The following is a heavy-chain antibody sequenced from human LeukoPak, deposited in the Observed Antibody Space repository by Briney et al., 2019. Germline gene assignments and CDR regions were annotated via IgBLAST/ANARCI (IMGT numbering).Heavy chain of an antibody. CDR2: IYRGGST. CDR3: ARIPTEDDWYFDL. CDR1: GFTVSDYY. Sequence: GGSLRLSCSASGFTVSDYYMTWVRQAPGEGLEWVSLIYRGGSTYYADSVQGRFTISRDNPKNTLYVQMKSLRAEDTAVYYCARIPTEDDWYFDLWGRGVLVTVSS. D-gene: IGHD2-21*01. J-gene: IGHJ2*01. V-gene: IGHV3-66*01.